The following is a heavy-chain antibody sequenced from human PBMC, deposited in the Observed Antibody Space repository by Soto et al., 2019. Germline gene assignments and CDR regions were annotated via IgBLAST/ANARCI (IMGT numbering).Heavy chain of an antibody. CDR1: GYTFTSYY. CDR3: AREGMPTVNNYYYYMAV. D-gene: IGHD4-4*01. Sequence: QVQLVQSGAEVQKPGASLKVSCKASGYTFTSYYLHWVRQALGHGLEWMGVINPSDGSTRYAQKFQGRVTMSRDTSTNTVHVEVSSLRSDDTAVYFCAREGMPTVNNYYYYMAVSGRGTTVTVSS. V-gene: IGHV1-46*03. J-gene: IGHJ6*03. CDR2: INPSDGST.